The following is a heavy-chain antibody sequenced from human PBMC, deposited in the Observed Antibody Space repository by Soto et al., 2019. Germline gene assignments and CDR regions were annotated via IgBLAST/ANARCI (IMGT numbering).Heavy chain of an antibody. J-gene: IGHJ3*02. V-gene: IGHV3-33*01. CDR3: AREYCSSTSCQDDAFDI. CDR2: IWYDGSNK. D-gene: IGHD2-2*01. CDR1: GFTFSRYG. Sequence: GGSLRLSCAASGFTFSRYGMHWVRQDPGKGLEWVAVIWYDGSNKYYADSVKGRFTISRDNSKNTLYLQMNSLRAEDTAVYYCAREYCSSTSCQDDAFDIWGQGTMVTVSS.